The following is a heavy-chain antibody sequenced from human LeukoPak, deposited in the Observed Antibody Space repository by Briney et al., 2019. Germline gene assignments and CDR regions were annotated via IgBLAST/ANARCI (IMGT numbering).Heavy chain of an antibody. V-gene: IGHV3-74*01. J-gene: IGHJ4*02. CDR2: IRPDGGET. CDR1: GFTFTNDW. CDR3: GRDAVLGSACVDY. Sequence: GALVLSWAASGFTFTNDWMEWVRAAAGKEVVGVSRIRPDGGETNHAHSVKGRFTISRDNSKNTLYLQMNSLGAEDTAVYYCGRDAVLGSACVDYWGQGVLVTVSS. D-gene: IGHD1-26*01.